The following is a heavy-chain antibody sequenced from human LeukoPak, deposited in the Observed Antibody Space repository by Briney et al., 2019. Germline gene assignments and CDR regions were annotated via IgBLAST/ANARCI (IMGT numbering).Heavy chain of an antibody. CDR1: GFTFSSYS. J-gene: IGHJ4*02. Sequence: QSGGSLRLSCAASGFTFSSYSMNWVRQAPGKGLEWVSSISSSSSYIYYADSVKGRFTISRDNAKNSLYLQMNSLRAEDTAVYYCARDPGSGWAFDYWGQGTLVTVSS. CDR2: ISSSSSYI. V-gene: IGHV3-21*01. D-gene: IGHD6-19*01. CDR3: ARDPGSGWAFDY.